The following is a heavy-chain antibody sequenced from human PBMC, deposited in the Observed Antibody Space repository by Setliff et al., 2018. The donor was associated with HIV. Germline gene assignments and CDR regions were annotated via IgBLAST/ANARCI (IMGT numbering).Heavy chain of an antibody. CDR2: IYTSGST. D-gene: IGHD5-18*01. CDR1: GGSISSGSYY. CDR3: ARAPGYSYSFYFDS. Sequence: SETLSLTCTVSGGSISSGSYYWSWIRQPAGKGLEWIGRIYTSGSTFYNPSLKSRVTMSVDTSKNQFSLKLNSVTAADTAVYFCARAPGYSYSFYFDSWGQGTLVTVS. V-gene: IGHV4-61*02. J-gene: IGHJ4*02.